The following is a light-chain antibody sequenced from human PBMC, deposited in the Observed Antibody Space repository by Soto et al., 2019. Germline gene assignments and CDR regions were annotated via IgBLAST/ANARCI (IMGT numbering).Light chain of an antibody. CDR2: EVT. Sequence: QSALTQPASVSGSPGQSVTISCTGTSSDIDDSNFVSWYQQYPGKAPRLLIYEVTNRPSGISGRFSGSKSGNTASLTISGLQAEDEGDYYCQSYDSTLSARYVFGTGTKLTVL. CDR1: SSDIDDSNF. J-gene: IGLJ1*01. CDR3: QSYDSTLSARYV. V-gene: IGLV2-14*01.